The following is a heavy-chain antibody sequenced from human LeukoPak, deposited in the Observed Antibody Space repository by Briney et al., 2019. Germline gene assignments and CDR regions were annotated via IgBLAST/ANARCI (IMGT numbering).Heavy chain of an antibody. CDR2: IKEDGSEK. J-gene: IGHJ5*02. Sequence: GGSLRLSCAASGFTFNTYWMTWVRQAPGQGLEWVADIKEDGSEKYYVDSVKGRFTISRDNSENTLYLQMNGLTAEDTAMYYCARDSYQDYYGRFDPWGQGTLVIVSS. D-gene: IGHD3-10*01. V-gene: IGHV3-7*01. CDR1: GFTFNTYW. CDR3: ARDSYQDYYGRFDP.